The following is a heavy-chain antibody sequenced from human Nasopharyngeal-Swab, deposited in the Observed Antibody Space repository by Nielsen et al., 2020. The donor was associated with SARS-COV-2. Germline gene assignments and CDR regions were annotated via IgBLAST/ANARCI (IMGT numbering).Heavy chain of an antibody. D-gene: IGHD3-22*01. J-gene: IGHJ4*01. CDR1: GFTFSSYA. Sequence: GESLKISCAASGFTFSSYAMNWVRQAPGKGLEWVAVIAYDGSNKYYADSVKGRFTISRDNSKNTLYLQMNSLRSEDTAVYYCARDGREYYYFDSSEVGFDYWGHGTPVTVSS. CDR2: IAYDGSNK. V-gene: IGHV3-30*04. CDR3: ARDGREYYYFDSSEVGFDY.